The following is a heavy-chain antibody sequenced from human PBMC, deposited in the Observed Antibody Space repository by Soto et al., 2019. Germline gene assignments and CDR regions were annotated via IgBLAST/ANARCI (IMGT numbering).Heavy chain of an antibody. CDR1: GFTFSTHA. Sequence: PWGSLRLSCAASGFTFSTHAMSWVRQAPGKGLEWVSSISSGGTTTFYAASVEGRFTISRDKSKNTLYLQMNSLRADDTAVYYCAREGGSIGGWFGRKFDSWGQGTQVTVSS. CDR2: ISSGGTTT. D-gene: IGHD6-19*01. CDR3: AREGGSIGGWFGRKFDS. J-gene: IGHJ4*02. V-gene: IGHV3-23*01.